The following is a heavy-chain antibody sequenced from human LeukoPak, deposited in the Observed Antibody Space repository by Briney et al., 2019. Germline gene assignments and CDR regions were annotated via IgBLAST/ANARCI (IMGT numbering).Heavy chain of an antibody. CDR1: GGSFSGYY. Sequence: SSETLSLTCAVYGGSFSGYYWSWIRQPPGKGLEWIGEINHSGSTNYNPSLKSRVTISVDTSKNQFSLKLSSVTAADTAVYYCARGSRWLQFDYWGQGTLVTVLS. CDR3: ARGSRWLQFDY. J-gene: IGHJ4*02. CDR2: INHSGST. V-gene: IGHV4-34*01. D-gene: IGHD5-24*01.